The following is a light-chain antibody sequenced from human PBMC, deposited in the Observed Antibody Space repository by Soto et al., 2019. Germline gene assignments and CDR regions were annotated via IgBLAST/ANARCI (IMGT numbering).Light chain of an antibody. CDR1: QSISSD. V-gene: IGKV1-39*01. CDR3: QQSYSTPPFT. CDR2: AAS. Sequence: DIQMTQSPSSLSASVGDRVTITCRASQSISSDLNWYQQKPGKAPKLLIYAASTLQSGVPSRFSDSVSGTDFTLTISSLHPEDFASYYCQQSYSTPPFTFGPGPKVDIK. J-gene: IGKJ3*01.